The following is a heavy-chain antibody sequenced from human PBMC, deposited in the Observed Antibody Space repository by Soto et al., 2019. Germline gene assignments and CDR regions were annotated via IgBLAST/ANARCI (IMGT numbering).Heavy chain of an antibody. V-gene: IGHV3-33*01. CDR1: GFSFSNYV. CDR3: AREGYSSSSGYGLDV. Sequence: QAQLVDSGGGVVQPGRYLRLSCAASGFSFSNYVMHWVRQAPGKGLEWVAVIWSDGSDKYHADSVKGRFIISRDNSNNTLHLQMNNLRVEDTAVYYCAREGYSSSSGYGLDVWGPGTTVTVSS. CDR2: IWSDGSDK. J-gene: IGHJ6*02. D-gene: IGHD6-6*01.